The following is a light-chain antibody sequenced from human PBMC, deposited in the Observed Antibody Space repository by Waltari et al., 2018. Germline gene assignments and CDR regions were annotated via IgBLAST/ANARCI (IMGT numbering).Light chain of an antibody. V-gene: IGKV4-1*01. CDR2: WAS. CDR1: QSVLYSSNSPNY. CDR3: QQYYSTPWT. Sequence: DIVMTQSPDSLAVSLGERATINCKSRQSVLYSSNSPNYLAWYQQKPGQPPKLLIYWASTRESGVPDRFSGSESGTDFTLTISSLQAEDVAVYYCQQYYSTPWTFGQGTKVEIK. J-gene: IGKJ1*01.